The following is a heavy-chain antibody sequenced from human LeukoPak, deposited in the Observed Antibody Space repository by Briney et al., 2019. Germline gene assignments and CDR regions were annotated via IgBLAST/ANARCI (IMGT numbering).Heavy chain of an antibody. Sequence: NSSQTLSLTCTVSGGSISSGDYYWSWIRQPPGKGREWIGYIYYSGSTYYNPSLKSRVTISVDTSKNQFSLKLSSVTAADTAVYYWARSPEIVDYYMDVWGKGTTVTVSS. J-gene: IGHJ6*03. CDR1: GGSISSGDYY. D-gene: IGHD2-15*01. V-gene: IGHV4-30-4*08. CDR2: IYYSGST. CDR3: ARSPEIVDYYMDV.